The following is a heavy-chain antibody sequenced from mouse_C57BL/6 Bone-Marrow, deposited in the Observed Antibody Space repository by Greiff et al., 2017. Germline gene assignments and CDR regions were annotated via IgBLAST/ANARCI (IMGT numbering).Heavy chain of an antibody. J-gene: IGHJ2*01. CDR2: IDPSDSYT. Sequence: VQLQQPGAELVMPGASVKLSCKASGYTFTSYWMHWVKQRPGQGLEWIGEIDPSDSYTNYNQKFKGKSTLTVDKSSSTAYMQLGSLTSEDSAIYYCARYLYAYYFDYWGQGTTLTVSS. CDR1: GYTFTSYW. D-gene: IGHD1-3*01. V-gene: IGHV1-69*01. CDR3: ARYLYAYYFDY.